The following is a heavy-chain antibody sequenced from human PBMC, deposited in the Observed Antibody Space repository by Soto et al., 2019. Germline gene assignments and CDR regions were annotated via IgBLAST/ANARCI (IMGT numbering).Heavy chain of an antibody. CDR3: AKRMGYYDSSGPGGAFDI. CDR2: ISYDGSNK. J-gene: IGHJ3*02. CDR1: GFTFSSYG. Sequence: GGSLRLSCAASGFTFSSYGMHWVRQAPGKGLEWVAVISYDGSNKYYADSVKGRFTISRDNSKNTLYLQMNSLRAEDTAVYYCAKRMGYYDSSGPGGAFDIWGQGTMVTVSS. V-gene: IGHV3-30*18. D-gene: IGHD3-22*01.